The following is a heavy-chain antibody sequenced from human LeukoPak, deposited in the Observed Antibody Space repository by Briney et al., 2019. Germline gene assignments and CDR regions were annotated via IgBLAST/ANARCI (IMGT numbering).Heavy chain of an antibody. D-gene: IGHD3-10*01. Sequence: GRSLRLSCAASGFTFSSYGMHWVRQAPGKGLEWVAVIWYDGSNKYYADSVKGRFTISRDNSKNTLYLQMNSLRAEDTAVYYCARDIYYGSGTFDYWGQGTLVTASS. CDR3: ARDIYYGSGTFDY. CDR2: IWYDGSNK. V-gene: IGHV3-33*01. J-gene: IGHJ4*02. CDR1: GFTFSSYG.